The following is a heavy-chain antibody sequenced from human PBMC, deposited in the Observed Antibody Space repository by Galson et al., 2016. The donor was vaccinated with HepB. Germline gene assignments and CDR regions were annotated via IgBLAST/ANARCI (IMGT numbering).Heavy chain of an antibody. D-gene: IGHD2-15*01. CDR2: IVVGSGDT. V-gene: IGHV1-58*01. J-gene: IGHJ2*01. Sequence: SVKVSCKASGFTFTSSAVQWARQARGQRLEWIGWIVVGSGDTNYAQKFQERVTITRDMSTSTAYMELSSLRSEDTAVHYCATPRYCYSGSCSIWYYDIWGRGTLVTVSS. CDR1: GFTFTSSA. CDR3: ATPRYCYSGSCSIWYYDI.